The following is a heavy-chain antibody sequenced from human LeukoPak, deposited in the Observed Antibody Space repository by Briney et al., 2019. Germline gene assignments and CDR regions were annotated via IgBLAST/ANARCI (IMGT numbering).Heavy chain of an antibody. CDR1: GFTVSSIY. V-gene: IGHV3-11*01. CDR3: ARGSGGSGMEWDY. CDR2: ISSSGSTI. Sequence: PGGSLRLSCAASGFTVSSIYMSWVRQAPGKGLEWVSYISSSGSTIYYADSVKGRFTISRDNAKNSLYLQMNSLRAEDTAVYYCARGSGGSGMEWDYWGQGTLVTVSS. J-gene: IGHJ4*02. D-gene: IGHD3-10*01.